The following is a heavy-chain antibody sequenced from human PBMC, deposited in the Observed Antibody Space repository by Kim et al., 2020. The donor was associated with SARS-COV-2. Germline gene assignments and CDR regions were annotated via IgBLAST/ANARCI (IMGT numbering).Heavy chain of an antibody. CDR3: ARSRTSGRADY. CDR2: NT. Sequence: NTTYAQNLQGRVTMTTATSTSTAYMELRSLRYDDTAVYYCARSRTSGRADYWGQGTLVTVSS. V-gene: IGHV1-18*01. J-gene: IGHJ4*02. D-gene: IGHD3-10*01.